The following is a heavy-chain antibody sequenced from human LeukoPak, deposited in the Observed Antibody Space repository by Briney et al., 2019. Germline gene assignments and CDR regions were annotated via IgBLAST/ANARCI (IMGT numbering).Heavy chain of an antibody. Sequence: ASVKVSCKASGGTFSSYAINWVRQATGQGLEWMGWMNPNSGDAGYAQKFQGRVTMTRNTSISTAYMELSSLRSEDTAVYYCARTTREYCGGDCFQDAFDIWGQGTMVTVSS. D-gene: IGHD2-21*02. V-gene: IGHV1-8*02. CDR1: GGTFSSYA. CDR3: ARTTREYCGGDCFQDAFDI. J-gene: IGHJ3*02. CDR2: MNPNSGDA.